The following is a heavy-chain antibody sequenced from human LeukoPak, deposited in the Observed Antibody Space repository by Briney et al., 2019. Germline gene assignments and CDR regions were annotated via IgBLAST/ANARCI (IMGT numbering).Heavy chain of an antibody. CDR1: GGTFSSYA. CDR3: ASNKGIAVAGYYYYMDV. CDR2: IIPIFGTA. V-gene: IGHV1-69*13. D-gene: IGHD6-19*01. J-gene: IGHJ6*03. Sequence: SVKVSCKASGGTFSSYAISWVRQAPGQGLEWMGGIIPIFGTANYAQKFQGRVTITADESTSTAYMELSSLRSEDTAVYYCASNKGIAVAGYYYYMDVWGKGTTVTVSS.